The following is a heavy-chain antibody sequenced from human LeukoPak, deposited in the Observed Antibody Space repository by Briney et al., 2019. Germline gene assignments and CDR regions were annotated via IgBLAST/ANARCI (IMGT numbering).Heavy chain of an antibody. D-gene: IGHD3-10*01. Sequence: GGSLRLSCAASGFAFSTYWMTWVRQTPGKGLEWVANIKQDGSETYYVDSVKGRFTISRDNAKNSLYLQMNSLRVEDTAVYYCVRFSRSSGNYYWGQGTLVSVSS. V-gene: IGHV3-7*01. J-gene: IGHJ4*02. CDR1: GFAFSTYW. CDR3: VRFSRSSGNYY. CDR2: IKQDGSET.